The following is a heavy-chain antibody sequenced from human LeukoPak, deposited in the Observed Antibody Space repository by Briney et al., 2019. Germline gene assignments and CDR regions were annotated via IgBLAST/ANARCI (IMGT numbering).Heavy chain of an antibody. D-gene: IGHD3-9*01. V-gene: IGHV3-15*05. CDR3: STDDDILTGYSFDY. J-gene: IGHJ4*02. CDR2: IKSKTDGGTT. Sequence: PGGSLRLSCVDSGFTFSNARMSSFRQAPGKGLEWVGRIKSKTDGGTTDYAARVKGRFTISRDDSKNTLYLQINSLKTEDPTVCCCSTDDDILTGYSFDYWGQGTLVTVSS. CDR1: GFTFSNAR.